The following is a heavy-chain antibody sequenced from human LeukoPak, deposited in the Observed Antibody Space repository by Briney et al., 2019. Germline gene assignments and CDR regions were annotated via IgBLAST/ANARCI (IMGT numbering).Heavy chain of an antibody. CDR1: GFTFSSYS. D-gene: IGHD5-24*01. CDR3: ARDYKYAFDN. V-gene: IGHV3-48*01. J-gene: IGHJ4*02. Sequence: GGSLRLSCAASGFTFSSYSMNWVRQAPGKGLEWISYIGISSGNTNYADSVKGRFTISGDKAKNSLYLQMNSLRVEDMAVYYCARDYKYAFDNWGQGTLVTVSS. CDR2: IGISSGNT.